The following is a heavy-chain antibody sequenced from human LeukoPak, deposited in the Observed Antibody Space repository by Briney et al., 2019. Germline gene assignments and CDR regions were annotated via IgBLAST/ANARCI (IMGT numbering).Heavy chain of an antibody. CDR3: ARGMGLYYDSSGYYGILDY. CDR2: IIPIFGTT. Sequence: ASVKVSCKASGGTFSNYTINWVRQAPGQRLEWMGRIIPIFGTTNYAQKFQGRVTITTDESTSTAYMELSSLRSEDTAVYYCARGMGLYYDSSGYYGILDYWGQGTLVTVSS. CDR1: GGTFSNYT. D-gene: IGHD3-22*01. V-gene: IGHV1-69*05. J-gene: IGHJ4*02.